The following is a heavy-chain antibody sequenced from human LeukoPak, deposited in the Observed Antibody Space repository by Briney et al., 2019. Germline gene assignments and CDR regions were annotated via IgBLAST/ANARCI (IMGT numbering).Heavy chain of an antibody. CDR1: GGSISSYY. CDR3: ARGYDSSGYYLGP. V-gene: IGHV4-59*01. D-gene: IGHD3-22*01. CDR2: IYYGGST. J-gene: IGHJ5*02. Sequence: PSETLSLTCTVSGGSISSYYWSWIRQPPGKGLEWIGYIYYGGSTNYNPSLKSRVTISVDTSKNQFSLKLSSVTAADTAVYYCARGYDSSGYYLGPWGQGTLVTVSS.